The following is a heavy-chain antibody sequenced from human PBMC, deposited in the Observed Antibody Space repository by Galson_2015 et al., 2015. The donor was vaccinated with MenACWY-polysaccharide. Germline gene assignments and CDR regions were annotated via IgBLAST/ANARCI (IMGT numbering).Heavy chain of an antibody. CDR1: GDSVSNNHVA. CDR2: TYRGSN. Sequence: AISGDSVSNNHVAWNWLRQSPSRGLEWLGRTYRGSNQYAASMRGRIAINSDTSTNQFSLQLSSVTPEDTGLYYCARGAYSSFDIWGQGTMVTVSS. J-gene: IGHJ3*02. D-gene: IGHD2-15*01. CDR3: ARGAYSSFDI. V-gene: IGHV6-1*01.